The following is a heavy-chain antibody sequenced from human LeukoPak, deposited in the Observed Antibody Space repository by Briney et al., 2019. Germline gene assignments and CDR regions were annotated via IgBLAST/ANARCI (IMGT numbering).Heavy chain of an antibody. V-gene: IGHV3-21*01. Sequence: GGSLRLSCEASKFTFSTSSMHWVRQAPGKGLQWVSCISSSGSYIFYADSVKGRFTISRDNAKNSLYLQMNSLRAEDTAVYYCAGQTHSSGLDYWSQGTLVTVSS. CDR3: AGQTHSSGLDY. CDR2: ISSSGSYI. D-gene: IGHD6-19*01. J-gene: IGHJ4*02. CDR1: KFTFSTSS.